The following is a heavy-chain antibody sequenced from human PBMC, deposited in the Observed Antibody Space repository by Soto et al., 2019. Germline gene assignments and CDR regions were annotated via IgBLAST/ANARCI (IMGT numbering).Heavy chain of an antibody. V-gene: IGHV3-49*03. D-gene: IGHD1-1*01. J-gene: IGHJ4*02. CDR1: GFTFGDYA. CDR3: TRWKESYSDY. CDR2: IRSKAYGGTT. Sequence: GGSLRLSCAPSGFTFGDYALSWFRQAPGKGLEWIAFIRSKAYGGTTEYAASVKGRFTISGDDSKGIAYLQMNSLKADDTAVYYCTRWKESYSDYWGRGTLVTVSS.